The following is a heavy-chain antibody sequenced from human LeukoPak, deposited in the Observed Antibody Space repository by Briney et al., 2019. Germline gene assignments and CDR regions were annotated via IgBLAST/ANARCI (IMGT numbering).Heavy chain of an antibody. CDR3: ARDGSGTFDYYYYYGMDV. CDR2: IYTSGST. CDR1: GGSISIYY. Sequence: SETLSLTCTVSGGSISIYYWSWIRQPDGKGLEWIGRIYTSGSTNYNPSLKSRVTMSVDTSKNQFSLKLSSVTAADTAVYYCARDGSGTFDYYYYYGMDVWGQGTTVTVSS. J-gene: IGHJ6*02. V-gene: IGHV4-4*07. D-gene: IGHD6-13*01.